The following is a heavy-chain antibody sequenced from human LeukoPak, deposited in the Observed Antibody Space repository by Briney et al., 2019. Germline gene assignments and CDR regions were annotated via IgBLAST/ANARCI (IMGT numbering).Heavy chain of an antibody. CDR3: ARGLASRWYYDFWSGPEGGYWFDP. CDR1: GYTFTSYD. CDR2: MNPNSGNT. Sequence: GASVKVSCKASGYTFTSYDINWVRQATGQGLEWMGWMNPNSGNTGYAQKFQGRVTMTRNTSISTAYMELSSLRSEDTAVYYCARGLASRWYYDFWSGPEGGYWFDPWGQGTLVTVSS. D-gene: IGHD3-3*01. V-gene: IGHV1-8*01. J-gene: IGHJ5*02.